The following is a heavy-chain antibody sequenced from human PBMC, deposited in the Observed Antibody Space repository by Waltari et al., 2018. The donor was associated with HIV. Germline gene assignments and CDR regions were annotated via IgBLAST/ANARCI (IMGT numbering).Heavy chain of an antibody. CDR2: ISGSGGST. J-gene: IGHJ4*02. Sequence: EVQLLESGGGLVQPGGSLRLSCAASGFTFSSYAMSWVRQAPGKGLEWGSAISGSGGSTNYVDSVKGRFTISRDDSQNTLYLQMNSLRAEDTAVYYCAKTTFGSGYSYGQDYWGQGTLVTVSS. CDR3: AKTTFGSGYSYGQDY. D-gene: IGHD5-18*01. V-gene: IGHV3-23*01. CDR1: GFTFSSYA.